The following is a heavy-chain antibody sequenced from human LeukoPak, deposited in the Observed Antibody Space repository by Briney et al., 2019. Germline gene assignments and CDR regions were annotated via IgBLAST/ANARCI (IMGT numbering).Heavy chain of an antibody. J-gene: IGHJ4*02. CDR3: ARTPIQLWFLGVYFDY. D-gene: IGHD5-18*01. CDR2: VNDSGST. V-gene: IGHV4-34*01. Sequence: SETLSLTCAVYGGSFSGYYWSWIRQPPGKGLEWIGEVNDSGSTNHNPSLKSRVTTSVDTSKNQFSLKLNSVTAADTAVYYCARTPIQLWFLGVYFDYWGQGTLVTVSS. CDR1: GGSFSGYY.